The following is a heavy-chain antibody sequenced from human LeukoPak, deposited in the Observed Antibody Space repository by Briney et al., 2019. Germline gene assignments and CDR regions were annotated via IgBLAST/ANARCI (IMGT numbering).Heavy chain of an antibody. D-gene: IGHD3-22*01. J-gene: IGHJ4*02. CDR3: ARYYDSSPFDY. CDR1: GWTVSSYG. Sequence: GGSLRLSCAASGWTVSSYGMHWVRQAPGKGLEWVAVISYDGRNKYYADSVNGRFSITRDNSKKTVYLQMNSLRVEDTAVYYCARYYDSSPFDYWGQGTLVTVSS. V-gene: IGHV3-30*03. CDR2: ISYDGRNK.